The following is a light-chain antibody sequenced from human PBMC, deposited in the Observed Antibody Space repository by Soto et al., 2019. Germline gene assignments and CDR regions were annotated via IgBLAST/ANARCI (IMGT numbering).Light chain of an antibody. Sequence: EILMTQSPATLSVSPGERVILSCRASLSVGSTLAWYQQKPGQAPRLLIRGASTRATGVPARFSGSGSGTEFTLTISSLQSEDFAVYYCQQYSTSLTFGGGTTLEIK. J-gene: IGKJ4*02. V-gene: IGKV3-15*01. CDR2: GAS. CDR3: QQYSTSLT. CDR1: LSVGST.